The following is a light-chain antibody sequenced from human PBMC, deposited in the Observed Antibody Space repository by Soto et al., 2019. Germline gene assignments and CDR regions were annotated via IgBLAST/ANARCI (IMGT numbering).Light chain of an antibody. V-gene: IGKV3-15*01. CDR2: GAS. Sequence: EIVMTQSPGTLSVSPGERATHSCRASQSVSSNLAWYQQKPGQAPRLLIYGASTRATGIQARFSGSGSGTEFTLTISSLQSEDFAVYYCQQYNNWPPVTFGQGTRLEIK. CDR1: QSVSSN. CDR3: QQYNNWPPVT. J-gene: IGKJ5*01.